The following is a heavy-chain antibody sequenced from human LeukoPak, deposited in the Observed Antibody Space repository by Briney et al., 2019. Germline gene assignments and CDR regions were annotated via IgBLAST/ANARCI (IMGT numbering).Heavy chain of an antibody. CDR2: VSGSGGST. Sequence: LSGGSLRLSCAASGITFSSYAMSWVRQAPGKGLEWVSGVSGSGGSTYYADSVKGRFTISRDNSKNTLYLQMNSLRAEDTAVYYCAKDLWDSGSQAYFDYWGQGTLVTVSS. D-gene: IGHD3-10*01. J-gene: IGHJ4*02. V-gene: IGHV3-23*01. CDR3: AKDLWDSGSQAYFDY. CDR1: GITFSSYA.